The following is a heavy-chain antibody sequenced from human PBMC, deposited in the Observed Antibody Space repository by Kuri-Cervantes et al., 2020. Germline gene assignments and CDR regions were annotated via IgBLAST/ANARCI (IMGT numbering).Heavy chain of an antibody. J-gene: IGHJ4*02. CDR3: AKDLGPVVTARQAY. Sequence: GGSLRLSCAASGFTFDDYAMHWVRQAPGKGLEWVSGISWNSGSIGYADSVKGRFTISRDNAKNSLYLQMNSLRAEDTALYYCAKDLGPVVTARQAYWGQGTLVTVSS. V-gene: IGHV3-9*01. CDR1: GFTFDDYA. CDR2: ISWNSGSI. D-gene: IGHD2-21*02.